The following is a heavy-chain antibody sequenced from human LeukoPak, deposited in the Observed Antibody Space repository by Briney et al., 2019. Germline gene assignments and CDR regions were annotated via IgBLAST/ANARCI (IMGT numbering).Heavy chain of an antibody. Sequence: PSETLSLTCTVSGGSISSYYWSWIRQPAGKGLEWIGRIYTSGSTNHNPSLKSRVTISIDTSKKQFSLKLSSVTAADTAVYYCAKSNGYGLVDIWGQGTMVTVSS. CDR2: IYTSGST. V-gene: IGHV4-4*07. CDR1: GGSISSYY. D-gene: IGHD3-10*01. CDR3: AKSNGYGLVDI. J-gene: IGHJ3*02.